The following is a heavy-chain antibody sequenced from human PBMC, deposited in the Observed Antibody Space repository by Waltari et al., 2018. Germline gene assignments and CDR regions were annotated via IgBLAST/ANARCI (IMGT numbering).Heavy chain of an antibody. V-gene: IGHV1-24*01. Sequence: QVQLVQSGAEVKKPGASVKVSCKVSGYTLTELSMHWVRQAPGKGLEWMGGFGAEAGETIYAQKFQGRVTMTEDTSTDTAYMELSSLRSEDTAVYYCPLKSRSSTSFDYWGQGTLVTVSS. D-gene: IGHD2-2*01. J-gene: IGHJ4*02. CDR3: PLKSRSSTSFDY. CDR1: GYTLTELS. CDR2: FGAEAGET.